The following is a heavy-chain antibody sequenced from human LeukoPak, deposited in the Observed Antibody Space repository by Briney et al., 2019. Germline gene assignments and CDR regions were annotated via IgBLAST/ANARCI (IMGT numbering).Heavy chain of an antibody. Sequence: ASVKVSCKASGYTFSTHGFCWVRQAPGHGLEWMWRISANTGKTDYAQKFRGRVAMTTDTSTSTAYMELRSQRPDDTAVYFCAKVAGDRMDYWGQGTLVTVSS. D-gene: IGHD6-13*01. CDR2: ISANTGKT. J-gene: IGHJ4*02. CDR1: GYTFSTHG. V-gene: IGHV1-18*01. CDR3: AKVAGDRMDY.